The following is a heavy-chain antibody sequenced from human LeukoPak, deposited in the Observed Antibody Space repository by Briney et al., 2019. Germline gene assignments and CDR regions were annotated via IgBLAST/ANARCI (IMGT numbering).Heavy chain of an antibody. J-gene: IGHJ6*02. Sequence: GRSLRLSCAASGFTFSSYGMHWVRQAPGKGLEWVAVIWYDGSNKYYADSVKGRFTISRDNSKNTLYLQMNSLRAEDTAVYYCAREITMAGPIGDYYYYYGMDVWGQGTTVTVSS. D-gene: IGHD6-19*01. V-gene: IGHV3-33*01. CDR1: GFTFSSYG. CDR2: IWYDGSNK. CDR3: AREITMAGPIGDYYYYYGMDV.